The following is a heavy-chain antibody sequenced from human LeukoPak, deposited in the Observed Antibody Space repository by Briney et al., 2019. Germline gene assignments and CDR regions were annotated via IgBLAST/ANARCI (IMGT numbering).Heavy chain of an antibody. D-gene: IGHD3-16*02. CDR3: ARDYRVPSCYYYGMDV. CDR1: GGSISSYY. CDR2: IYTSGST. Sequence: PSETLSLTCTVSGGSISSYYWSWIRQPAGKGLEWIGRIYTSGSTNYNPSLKSRVTMSVDTSKNQFSLKLSSVTAADTAVYYCARDYRVPSCYYYGMDVWGQGTTVTVSS. J-gene: IGHJ6*02. V-gene: IGHV4-4*07.